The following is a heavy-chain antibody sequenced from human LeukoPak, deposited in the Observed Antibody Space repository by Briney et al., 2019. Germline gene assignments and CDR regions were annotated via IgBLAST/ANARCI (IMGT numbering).Heavy chain of an antibody. CDR2: ISSSSSTI. Sequence: PGGSLRLSCAASGFTFSSYSMNWVRQAPGKGLEWVSYISSSSSTIYYADSVKGRFTISRDNAKNSLYLQMNSLRAEDTAVYYCVVQGVIIPSPLDYWGQGTLVTVSS. CDR1: GFTFSSYS. V-gene: IGHV3-48*01. D-gene: IGHD3-10*01. CDR3: VVQGVIIPSPLDY. J-gene: IGHJ4*02.